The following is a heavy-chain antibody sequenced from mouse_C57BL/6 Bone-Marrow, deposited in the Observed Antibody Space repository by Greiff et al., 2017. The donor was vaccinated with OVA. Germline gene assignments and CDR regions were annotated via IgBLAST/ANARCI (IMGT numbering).Heavy chain of an antibody. J-gene: IGHJ2*01. Sequence: QVQLQQPGAELVRPGTSVKLSCKASGYTFTSYWMHWVKQRPGQGLEWIGVIDPSDSYTNYNQKFKGKATLTVDTSSSTAYMQLSSLTSEDSAVYYGASRGGYYYGSSPYYWGQGTTLTVSS. CDR3: ASRGGYYYGSSPYY. CDR2: IDPSDSYT. V-gene: IGHV1-59*01. D-gene: IGHD1-1*01. CDR1: GYTFTSYW.